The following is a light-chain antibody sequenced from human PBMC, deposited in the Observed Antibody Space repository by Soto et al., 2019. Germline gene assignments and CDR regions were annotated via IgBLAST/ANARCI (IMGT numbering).Light chain of an antibody. J-gene: IGLJ1*01. CDR1: SSDVGHYNY. CDR2: EVG. Sequence: QSALIQPASVSGSPGQSLTISCTGTSSDVGHYNYVSWYQQHPGKAPKLMIYEVGNRPSGVSNRFSASKSGNTASLTISGLQAEDEADYYCCSYAGTYTGVFGTGTKLTVL. V-gene: IGLV2-14*01. CDR3: CSYAGTYTGV.